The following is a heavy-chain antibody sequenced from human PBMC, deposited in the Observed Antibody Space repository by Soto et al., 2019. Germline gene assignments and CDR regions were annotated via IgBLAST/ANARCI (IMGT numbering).Heavy chain of an antibody. CDR2: MYYSGTT. CDR3: ARGWYRDGYTGGYFDY. V-gene: IGHV4-38-2*01. Sequence: SETLSLTCAVSGFSISSGYYWGWIRQPPGKGLEWIASMYYSGTTYYNPSLKSRVAISVDTSKNQLSLKLRAVTAADTAVYYCARGWYRDGYTGGYFDYWGQGTLVTVSS. CDR1: GFSISSGYY. J-gene: IGHJ4*02. D-gene: IGHD1-26*01.